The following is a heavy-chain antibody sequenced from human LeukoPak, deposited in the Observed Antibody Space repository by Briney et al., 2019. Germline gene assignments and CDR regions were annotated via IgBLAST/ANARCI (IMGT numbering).Heavy chain of an antibody. CDR3: ARDSGGGNFDF. D-gene: IGHD1-14*01. CDR2: MSNSGGTI. J-gene: IGHJ4*02. Sequence: GGSLRLSCAASGFTFSDYYMNWIRQAPGKGLEWISYMSNSGGTIYYADSVEGRFAMSRDNAKNSLFLQMNSLRVEDTAVYYCARDSGGGNFDFWGQGTVVTVSS. CDR1: GFTFSDYY. V-gene: IGHV3-11*01.